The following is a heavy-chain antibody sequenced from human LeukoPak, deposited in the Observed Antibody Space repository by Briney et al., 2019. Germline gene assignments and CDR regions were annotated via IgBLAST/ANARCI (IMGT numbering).Heavy chain of an antibody. CDR1: VYTFTGYY. CDR2: INPNSGGT. CDR3: ARVGAITGTPVDY. J-gene: IGHJ4*02. D-gene: IGHD1-7*01. Sequence: GASVKVSCKASVYTFTGYYMHWVRQAPGQGLEWVGWINPNSGGTNYAQKFQGRVTMTRDTSISTAYMELSRLRSDDTAVYYCARVGAITGTPVDYWGQGTLVTVSS. V-gene: IGHV1-2*02.